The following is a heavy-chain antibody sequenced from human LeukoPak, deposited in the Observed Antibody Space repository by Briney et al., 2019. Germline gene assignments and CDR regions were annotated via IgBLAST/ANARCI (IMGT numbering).Heavy chain of an antibody. J-gene: IGHJ4*02. Sequence: PSETLSLTCTVSGGSISSYYWSWIRQPAGKGLEWIGRIYTSESPTYNPSLKSRVTISVDTSKNQFSLKLSSVTAADTAVYYCARQGGARGFDYWGQGTLVTVSS. CDR2: IYTSESP. CDR1: GGSISSYY. D-gene: IGHD1-26*01. V-gene: IGHV4-4*07. CDR3: ARQGGARGFDY.